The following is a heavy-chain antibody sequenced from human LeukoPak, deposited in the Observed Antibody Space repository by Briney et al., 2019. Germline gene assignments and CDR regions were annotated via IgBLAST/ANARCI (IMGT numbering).Heavy chain of an antibody. CDR2: IWYDGSNK. V-gene: IGHV3-33*01. Sequence: GGSLRFSCAASGFTFSSYGMHWVRQAPGKGLEWVAVIWYDGSNKYYADSVKGRFTISRDNSKNTLYLQMNSLRAEDTAVYYCARVGLYDFWSGYPGHDAFDIWGQGTMVTVSS. CDR1: GFTFSSYG. J-gene: IGHJ3*02. D-gene: IGHD3-3*01. CDR3: ARVGLYDFWSGYPGHDAFDI.